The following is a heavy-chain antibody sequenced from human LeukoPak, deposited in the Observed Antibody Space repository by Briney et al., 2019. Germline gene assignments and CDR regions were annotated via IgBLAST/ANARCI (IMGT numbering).Heavy chain of an antibody. Sequence: GGSLRLSCAASGFTFSSYSMNWVHQAPGKGLEWVSSISSSSSYIYYADSVKGRFTISRDNAKNSLYLQMNSLRAEDTAVYYCARVVVVAAFNFDYWGQGTLVTVSS. J-gene: IGHJ4*02. D-gene: IGHD2-15*01. CDR1: GFTFSSYS. CDR2: ISSSSSYI. V-gene: IGHV3-21*01. CDR3: ARVVVVAAFNFDY.